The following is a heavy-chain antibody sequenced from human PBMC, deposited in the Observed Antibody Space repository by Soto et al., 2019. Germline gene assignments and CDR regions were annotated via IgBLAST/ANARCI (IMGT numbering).Heavy chain of an antibody. CDR3: ARQEGIGYYSYGMDV. J-gene: IGHJ6*02. CDR1: GDSGTSCW. CDR2: TDTSDSYT. V-gene: IGHV5-10-1*01. D-gene: IGHD3-10*01. Sequence: GKSLEISGKGSGDSGTSCWISWVRQMPGKGLEWMGRTDTSDSYTKYSPSFQGHVTISGDKSISTAYLQWSSLKASDTAMYYCARQEGIGYYSYGMDVWGQGTKVTVSS.